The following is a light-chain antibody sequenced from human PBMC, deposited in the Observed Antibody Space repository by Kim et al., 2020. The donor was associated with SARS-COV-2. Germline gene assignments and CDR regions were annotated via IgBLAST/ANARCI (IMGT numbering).Light chain of an antibody. CDR1: SGINVGTYR. CDR3: AIWYSSTVV. J-gene: IGLJ2*01. Sequence: FTCSLRSGINVGTYRIYWYQQKPGSLPRSLLRYKSDSDKQQGSGFPSRFSGSKDASTNAGLLLISGLQSEDEADYYCAIWYSSTVVFGGGTQLTVL. CDR2: YKSDSDK. V-gene: IGLV5-39*01.